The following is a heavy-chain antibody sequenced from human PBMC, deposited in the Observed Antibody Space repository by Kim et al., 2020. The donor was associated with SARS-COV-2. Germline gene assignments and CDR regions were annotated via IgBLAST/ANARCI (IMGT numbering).Heavy chain of an antibody. V-gene: IGHV1-18*01. CDR1: GYTFTSYG. CDR2: ISPYNGHT. Sequence: ASVKVSCKASGYTFTSYGISWVRQAPGQGLEWMGWISPYNGHTNYIQNLQGRVTMTTDTSTSTAYMELGSLTSDDTAIYYCATGGQGDYWGQGTLVNVSS. CDR3: ATGGQGDY. J-gene: IGHJ4*02. D-gene: IGHD3-16*01.